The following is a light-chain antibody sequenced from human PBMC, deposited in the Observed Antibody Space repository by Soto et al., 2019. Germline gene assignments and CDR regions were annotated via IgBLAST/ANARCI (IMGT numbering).Light chain of an antibody. CDR2: APP. J-gene: IGKJ4*01. V-gene: IGKV1-9*01. CDR3: QQLNTHPFT. CDR1: QGISSY. Sequence: DIQLTQSPSFLSASVGDRVTITCRASQGISSYLAWYQQKPGKAPKLLIYAPPTLQSGVPSRFSGSESGTGFTLTISSLQPEDIATYYCQQLNTHPFTFGGGTKVEIK.